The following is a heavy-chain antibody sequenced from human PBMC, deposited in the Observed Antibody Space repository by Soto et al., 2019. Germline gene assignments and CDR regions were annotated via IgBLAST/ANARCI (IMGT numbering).Heavy chain of an antibody. CDR1: GGTFSSYA. CDR2: IIPIFGTA. CDR3: ARGSSDPAYFDY. J-gene: IGHJ4*02. V-gene: IGHV1-69*12. Sequence: QVQLVQSGAEVKKPGSSVKVSCKASGGTFSSYAISWVRQAPGQGLEWMGGIIPIFGTANYAQKFQGRVXIXAXXSTSTAYMELSSLRSEDTAVYYWARGSSDPAYFDYWGQGTLVTVSS.